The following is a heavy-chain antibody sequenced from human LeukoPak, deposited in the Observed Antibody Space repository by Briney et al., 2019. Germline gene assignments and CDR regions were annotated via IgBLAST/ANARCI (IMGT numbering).Heavy chain of an antibody. CDR2: ISSNGGST. Sequence: GGSLRLSCAASGFTFSSYAMHWVRQAPGKGLEYVSAISSNGGSTYYANSVKGRFTISRDNFKNTLYLQMGRLRAEDMAVYYCARVNSGSYDYWGQGTLVTVSS. CDR1: GFTFSSYA. D-gene: IGHD1-26*01. V-gene: IGHV3-64*01. J-gene: IGHJ4*02. CDR3: ARVNSGSYDY.